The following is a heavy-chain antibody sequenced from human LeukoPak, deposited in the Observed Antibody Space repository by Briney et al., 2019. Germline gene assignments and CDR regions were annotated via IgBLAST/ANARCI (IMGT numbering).Heavy chain of an antibody. V-gene: IGHV1-3*01. J-gene: IGHJ4*02. CDR1: GYTFTSYA. CDR2: INAGNGNT. Sequence: GASVKVSCKASGYTFTSYAMHWVRQAPGQRLEWMGWINAGNGNTKYSQKFQGRVTITRDTSASTAYMELSSLRSEDTAVYYCARAPGYYYDSSGYSQFDYWGQGTLVTVSS. D-gene: IGHD3-22*01. CDR3: ARAPGYYYDSSGYSQFDY.